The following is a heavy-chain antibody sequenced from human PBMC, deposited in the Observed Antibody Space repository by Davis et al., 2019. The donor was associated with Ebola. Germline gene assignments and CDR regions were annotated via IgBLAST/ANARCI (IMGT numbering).Heavy chain of an antibody. Sequence: SETLSLTCTVSGGSISSYYWSWIRQPPGKGLEWIGYIYYSGSTNYNPSLKSRVTISVDTSKNQFSLKLSSVTAADTAVYYCARLRWKRFDYWGQGTLVTVSS. D-gene: IGHD4-23*01. V-gene: IGHV4-59*12. CDR3: ARLRWKRFDY. J-gene: IGHJ4*02. CDR1: GGSISSYY. CDR2: IYYSGST.